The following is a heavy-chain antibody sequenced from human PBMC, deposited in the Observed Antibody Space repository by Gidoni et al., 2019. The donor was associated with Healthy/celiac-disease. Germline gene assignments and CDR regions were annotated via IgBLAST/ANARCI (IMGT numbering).Heavy chain of an antibody. CDR3: TRDRRARAFDI. Sequence: PGKGLEWVGFIRSKAYGGTTEYAASVKGRFTISRDDSKSIAYLQMNSLKTEDTAVYYCTRDRRARAFDIWGQGTMVTVSS. V-gene: IGHV3-49*02. D-gene: IGHD1-26*01. J-gene: IGHJ3*02. CDR2: IRSKAYGGTT.